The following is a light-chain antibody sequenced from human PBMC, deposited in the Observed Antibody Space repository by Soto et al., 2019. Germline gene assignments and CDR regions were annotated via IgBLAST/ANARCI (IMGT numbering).Light chain of an antibody. Sequence: QSVLTQPPSASGTPGQRVIISCSGSRSNIQSNTVNWYQQLPGTAPKLLIHSDNMRPSGVPDRFSGSTSGTSASLAISGLQSDDEADYYCSTLDDRLTSWVFGGGTKLTVL. V-gene: IGLV1-44*01. CDR1: RSNIQSNT. J-gene: IGLJ3*02. CDR2: SDN. CDR3: STLDDRLTSWV.